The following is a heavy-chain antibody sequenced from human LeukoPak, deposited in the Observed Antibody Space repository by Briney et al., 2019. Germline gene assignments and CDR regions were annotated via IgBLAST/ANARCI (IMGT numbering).Heavy chain of an antibody. CDR1: SGSFSGYY. J-gene: IGHJ6*03. CDR2: INHSGST. D-gene: IGHD3-3*01. V-gene: IGHV4-34*01. Sequence: SETLSLTCAVYSGSFSGYYWSWIRQPPGKGLEWIGEINHSGSTDYNPSLKSRVTISVDTSKNQFSLKLSSVTAADTAVYYCARGRNYDFWSGLTGYYMDVWGKGTTVTVSS. CDR3: ARGRNYDFWSGLTGYYMDV.